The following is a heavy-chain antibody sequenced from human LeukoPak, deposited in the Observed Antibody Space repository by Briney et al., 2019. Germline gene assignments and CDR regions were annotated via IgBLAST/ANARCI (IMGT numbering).Heavy chain of an antibody. CDR1: GFTFSGYP. V-gene: IGHV3-30-3*01. D-gene: IGHD2-15*01. J-gene: IGHJ5*02. Sequence: GGSLRLSCAASGFTFSGYPIHWVRQAPGKGLEWVAVISYDGSNKYYADSVKGRFTISRDNSKNTLYLQMNSLRAEDTAVYYCARDQSGGSCPGSPWGQGTLVTVSS. CDR2: ISYDGSNK. CDR3: ARDQSGGSCPGSP.